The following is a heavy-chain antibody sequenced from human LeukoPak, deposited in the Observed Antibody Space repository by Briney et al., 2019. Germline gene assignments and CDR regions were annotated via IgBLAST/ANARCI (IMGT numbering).Heavy chain of an antibody. D-gene: IGHD4-23*01. J-gene: IGHJ2*01. CDR1: GFTFSSYA. CDR2: ISGSGGST. CDR3: ARFNGGDSTGCFDL. Sequence: GASLRLSCAASGFTFSSYAMSWVRQAPGKGLEWVSAISGSGGSTYYADSVKGRFTISRDNSKNTLYLQMSSLRADDAAVYYCARFNGGDSTGCFDLWGRGTLVTVSS. V-gene: IGHV3-23*01.